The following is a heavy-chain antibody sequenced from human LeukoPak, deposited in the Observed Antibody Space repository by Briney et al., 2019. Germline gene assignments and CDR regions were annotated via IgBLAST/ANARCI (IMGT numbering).Heavy chain of an antibody. CDR1: GGSFSGYY. D-gene: IGHD3-10*01. Sequence: SETLSLTCAVYGGSFSGYYWSWIRQPPGKGLEWIGEINHSGSTNYNPSLKSRVTISVDTSKNQFSLKLSSVTAADTAVYYCASTMVRGVSQPYDWGQGTLVTVSS. V-gene: IGHV4-34*01. CDR3: ASTMVRGVSQPYD. CDR2: INHSGST. J-gene: IGHJ4*02.